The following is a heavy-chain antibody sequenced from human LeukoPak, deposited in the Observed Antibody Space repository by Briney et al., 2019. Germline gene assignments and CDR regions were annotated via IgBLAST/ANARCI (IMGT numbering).Heavy chain of an antibody. V-gene: IGHV4-39*07. CDR1: GGSIRSSYYY. CDR3: ARDGGYSYGPFDC. CDR2: IYDSGST. D-gene: IGHD5-18*01. Sequence: PSETLSLTCTVSGGSIRSSYYYWGWIRQPPGKGLEWIGSIYDSGSTYYNPSLKSRVTISIDTSKNQFSLRLTSVTAADTAVYYCARDGGYSYGPFDCWGQGTLVTVSS. J-gene: IGHJ4*02.